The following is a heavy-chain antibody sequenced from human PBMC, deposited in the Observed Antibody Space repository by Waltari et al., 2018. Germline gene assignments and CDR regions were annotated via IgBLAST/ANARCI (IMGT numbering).Heavy chain of an antibody. V-gene: IGHV3-23*01. D-gene: IGHD6-13*01. Sequence: EVQLLESGGGLVQPGGSLRLSCAASGFTFSSYAMSWVRQAPGKGLEWVSAISGSGGSTYYADSVKGRFTISRDNSKNTLYLQMNSRRAEDTAVYYCAKDRTLYSSSWYGWDYYYGMDVWGQGTTVTVSS. J-gene: IGHJ6*02. CDR2: ISGSGGST. CDR3: AKDRTLYSSSWYGWDYYYGMDV. CDR1: GFTFSSYA.